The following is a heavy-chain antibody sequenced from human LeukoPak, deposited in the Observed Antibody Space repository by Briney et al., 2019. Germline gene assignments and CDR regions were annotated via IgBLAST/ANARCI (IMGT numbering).Heavy chain of an antibody. CDR1: GFTFSSYG. V-gene: IGHV3-53*01. J-gene: IGHJ4*02. D-gene: IGHD3-10*01. CDR3: ARGPSQIWFGELFFDY. Sequence: GGSLRLSCAASGFTFSSYGMSWVRQAPGKGLEWVSVIYSGGSTYYADSVKGRFTISRDNSKNTLYLQMNSLRAEDTAVYYCARGPSQIWFGELFFDYWGQGTLVTVSS. CDR2: IYSGGST.